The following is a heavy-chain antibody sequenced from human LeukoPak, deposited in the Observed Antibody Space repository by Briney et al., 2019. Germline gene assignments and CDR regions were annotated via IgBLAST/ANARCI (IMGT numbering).Heavy chain of an antibody. CDR1: GYTFTNYD. CDR2: MKPNSGNS. Sequence: ASVKVSCKASGYTFTNYDINWLRQAPGKGRAWMGYMKPNSGNSAYAQKFQGRVTITTDASVSTAYRELSCLRSEETALYCCAREGLDDWGEGSLVSVSS. J-gene: IGHJ4*02. V-gene: IGHV1-8*01. CDR3: AREGLDD.